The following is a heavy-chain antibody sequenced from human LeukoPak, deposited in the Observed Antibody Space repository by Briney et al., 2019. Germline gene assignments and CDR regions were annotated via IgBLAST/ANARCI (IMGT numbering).Heavy chain of an antibody. D-gene: IGHD1-7*01. Sequence: GGSLRLSCEASGFTFSADWMHWVRQAPGKGLVWVSRINPAGGSTYYADSVKGRFSTSRDNAKNTAYLQMNSLRAEDTAVYYCTRTENYGNFDSWGQGTLVTVSS. CDR1: GFTFSADW. CDR3: TRTENYGNFDS. J-gene: IGHJ4*02. CDR2: INPAGGST. V-gene: IGHV3-74*01.